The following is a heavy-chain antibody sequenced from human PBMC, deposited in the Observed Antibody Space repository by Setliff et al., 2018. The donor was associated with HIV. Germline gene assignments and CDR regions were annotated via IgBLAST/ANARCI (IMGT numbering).Heavy chain of an antibody. J-gene: IGHJ6*02. CDR1: GSTFTSYA. D-gene: IGHD4-17*01. V-gene: IGHV1-3*01. CDR2: INAGNGNT. Sequence: ASVKVSCNASGSTFTSYAMQWVRQAPGQMLEWMGWINAGNGNTKYSQKFQGRVTRTTDTSTSTSYMELRSLRSDDTAVYYCARTVHGVNDPYYYYYGTDVWGQGTTVTVSS. CDR3: ARTVHGVNDPYYYYYGTDV.